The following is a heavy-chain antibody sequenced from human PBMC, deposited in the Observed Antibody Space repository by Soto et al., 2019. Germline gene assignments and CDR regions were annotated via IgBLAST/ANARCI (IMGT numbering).Heavy chain of an antibody. CDR1: GDSVSNDY. J-gene: IGHJ6*02. CDR2: ISPFGGAT. Sequence: GASVKVSCKASGDSVSNDYLHWVRQAPGLGFEWLGLISPFGGATAYAQRFKGRVTVTMDKSSTTFYLELSSLRSDDTAVYYCAKGRGGKTVANFGMDVWGQGVTVTVSS. CDR3: AKGRGGKTVANFGMDV. V-gene: IGHV1-46*01. D-gene: IGHD3-16*01.